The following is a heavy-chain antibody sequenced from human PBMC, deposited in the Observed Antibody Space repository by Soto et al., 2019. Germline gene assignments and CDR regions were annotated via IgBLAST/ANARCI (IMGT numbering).Heavy chain of an antibody. Sequence: GGSLRLSCAASGFTFSSYGMHWVRQAPGKGLEWVAVISYDGSNKYYADSVKGRFTISRDNSKNTLYLQMNSLRAEDTAVYYCARGPQPNYYDSSGYFDYWGQGTLVTVSS. D-gene: IGHD3-22*01. CDR1: GFTFSSYG. CDR2: ISYDGSNK. V-gene: IGHV3-30*03. J-gene: IGHJ4*02. CDR3: ARGPQPNYYDSSGYFDY.